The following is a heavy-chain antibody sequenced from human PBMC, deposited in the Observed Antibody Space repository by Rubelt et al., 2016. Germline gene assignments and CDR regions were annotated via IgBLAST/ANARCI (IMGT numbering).Heavy chain of an antibody. CDR2: IYYSGST. CDR3: ARGRFFEWLPPDY. D-gene: IGHD3-3*01. V-gene: IGHV4-39*01. J-gene: IGHJ4*02. CDR1: GGSISSSSYY. Sequence: QLQLQESGPGLVKLSETLSLTCTVSGGSISSSSYYWGWIRQPPGKGLEWIGSIYYSGSTYYSPSLKSRVTISVDTTKTQFSLRLSSVTAADTAVYYCARGRFFEWLPPDYWGQGTLVTVSS.